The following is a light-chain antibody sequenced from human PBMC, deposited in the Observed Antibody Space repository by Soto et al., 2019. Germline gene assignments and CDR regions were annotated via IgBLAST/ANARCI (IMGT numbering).Light chain of an antibody. J-gene: IGKJ4*01. CDR2: AAS. CDR1: QTISHY. CDR3: QQGYSSPLT. Sequence: DIQMTQSPSSLSASVGDRVTITCRASQTISHYLHWYQQKPGKAPKLLIYAASSLHSGVPSRFSGSGSGTDFTLTISSLQPEDFAAHYCQQGYSSPLTFGGGTKVEIK. V-gene: IGKV1-39*01.